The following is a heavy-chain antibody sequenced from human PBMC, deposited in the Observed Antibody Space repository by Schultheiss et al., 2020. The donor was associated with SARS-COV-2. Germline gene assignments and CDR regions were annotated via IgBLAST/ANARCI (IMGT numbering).Heavy chain of an antibody. D-gene: IGHD4-17*01. CDR3: ARASTETLALPDDY. J-gene: IGHJ4*02. CDR1: GGSFSGYY. Sequence: SETLSLTCAVYGGSFSGYYWSWIRQPQGKGPEWIGYIYYSGSTNYNPSLKSRVTISVDTSKKNFSLKLRSVTDADTALYYCARASTETLALPDDYWGQGTLVTVSS. CDR2: IYYSGST. V-gene: IGHV4-59*01.